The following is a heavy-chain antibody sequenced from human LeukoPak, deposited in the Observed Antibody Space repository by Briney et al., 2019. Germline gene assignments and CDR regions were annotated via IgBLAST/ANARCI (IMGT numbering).Heavy chain of an antibody. Sequence: PGGSLRLSCAASGFTFSSYAMHWVRQAPGKGLEWVAVISYDGSNKYYADSVKGRLTISRDNSKNTLYLQMNSLRAEDTAVYYCARDPWGGIYSSSSWPDYWGQGTLVTVSS. CDR3: ARDPWGGIYSSSSWPDY. CDR1: GFTFSSYA. D-gene: IGHD6-6*01. V-gene: IGHV3-30*04. CDR2: ISYDGSNK. J-gene: IGHJ4*02.